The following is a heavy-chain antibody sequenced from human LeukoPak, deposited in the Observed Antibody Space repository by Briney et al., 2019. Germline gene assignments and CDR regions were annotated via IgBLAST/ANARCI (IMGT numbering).Heavy chain of an antibody. V-gene: IGHV1-2*02. D-gene: IGHD2-15*01. CDR1: GYTFTGYY. CDR3: ARGNEGYCSGGSCYVGAWFDP. Sequence: ASVKVSCKASGYTFTGYYMRWVRQAPGQGLEWMGWINPNSGGTNYAQKFQGRVTMTRDTSISTAYMELSSLRSEDTAVYYCARGNEGYCSGGSCYVGAWFDPWGQGTRVIVSS. J-gene: IGHJ5*02. CDR2: INPNSGGT.